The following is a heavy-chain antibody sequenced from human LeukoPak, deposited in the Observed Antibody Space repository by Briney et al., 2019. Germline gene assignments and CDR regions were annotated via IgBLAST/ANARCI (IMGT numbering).Heavy chain of an antibody. V-gene: IGHV6-1*01. CDR3: ARSGYYDSSGYYAFDY. Sequence: SQTLSLTCAISGDSVSTNIAAWIWIRHSPSRGLEWLGTTHYRSKRSNDYAVSVKSRITINPDTSTDELSLQLSSVTPEDTAVYYCARSGYYDSSGYYAFDYWGQGTLVTVSS. CDR2: THYRSKRSN. D-gene: IGHD3-22*01. J-gene: IGHJ4*02. CDR1: GDSVSTNIAA.